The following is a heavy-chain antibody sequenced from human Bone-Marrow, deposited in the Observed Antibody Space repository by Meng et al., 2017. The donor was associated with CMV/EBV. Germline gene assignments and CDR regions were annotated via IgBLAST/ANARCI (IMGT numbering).Heavy chain of an antibody. J-gene: IGHJ3*02. CDR3: AKDRGDYGDYDAFDI. D-gene: IGHD4-17*01. V-gene: IGHV3-9*01. CDR1: GFTFEHYA. CDR2: ISWNSGNI. Sequence: SLKISCAASGFTFEHYAMHWVRQALGKGLEWVSGISWNSGNIGYGDSVKGRFTISRDNAKNSLYLQMNSLRAEDTALYYCAKDRGDYGDYDAFDIWGQGTMVTVSS.